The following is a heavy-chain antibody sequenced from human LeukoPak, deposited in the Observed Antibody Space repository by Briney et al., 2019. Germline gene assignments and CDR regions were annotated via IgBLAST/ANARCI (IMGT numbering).Heavy chain of an antibody. CDR2: IYYSGST. J-gene: IGHJ5*02. V-gene: IGHV4-59*01. Sequence: SETLSHTCTVSGGSISSYYWSWIRQPPGKGLEWIGYIYYSGSTNYNPSLKSRVTISVDTSKNQFSLKLSSVTAADTAVYYCASVLGRNWFDPWGQGTLVTVSS. CDR3: ASVLGRNWFDP. CDR1: GGSISSYY. D-gene: IGHD1-1*01.